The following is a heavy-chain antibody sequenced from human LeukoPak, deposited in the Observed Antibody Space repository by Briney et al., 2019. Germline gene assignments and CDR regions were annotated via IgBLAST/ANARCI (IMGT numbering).Heavy chain of an antibody. Sequence: GGSLRLSCAASGFTFSSYAMHWVRQAPGKGLEWVAVISYDGSNKYYADSVKGRFTISRDNSKNTLYLQMNSLRAEDTAVYYCARAGNYYDSSGYYYAGGIDYWGQGTLVTVSP. CDR1: GFTFSSYA. CDR3: ARAGNYYDSSGYYYAGGIDY. V-gene: IGHV3-30-3*01. J-gene: IGHJ4*02. D-gene: IGHD3-22*01. CDR2: ISYDGSNK.